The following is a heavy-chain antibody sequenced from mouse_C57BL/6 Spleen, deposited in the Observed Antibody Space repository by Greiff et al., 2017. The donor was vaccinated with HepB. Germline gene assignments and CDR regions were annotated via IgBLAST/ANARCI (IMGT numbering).Heavy chain of an antibody. J-gene: IGHJ2*01. D-gene: IGHD4-1*01. V-gene: IGHV1-63*01. Sequence: VMLVESGAELVRPGTSVKMSCKASGYTFTNYWIGWAKQRPGHGLEWIGDIYPGGGYTNYNEKFKGKATLTADKSSSTAYMQFSSLTSEDSAIYYCARGLGRIFDYWGQGTTLTVSS. CDR1: GYTFTNYW. CDR2: IYPGGGYT. CDR3: ARGLGRIFDY.